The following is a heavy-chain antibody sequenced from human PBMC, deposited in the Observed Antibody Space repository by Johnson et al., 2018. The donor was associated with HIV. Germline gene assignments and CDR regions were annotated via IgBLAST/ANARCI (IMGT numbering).Heavy chain of an antibody. V-gene: IGHV3-30*03. Sequence: VQLVESGGVVVQPGGSLRLSCAASGFTFSSYGLHWVRQAPGKGLEWVAVISYDGSNKYYADSVKGRFTISRDNSKNPLYLQMGSLRAEDMAVYYCARDRRAYDAFDIWGQGTMVTVSS. CDR2: ISYDGSNK. CDR3: ARDRRAYDAFDI. CDR1: GFTFSSYG. J-gene: IGHJ3*02.